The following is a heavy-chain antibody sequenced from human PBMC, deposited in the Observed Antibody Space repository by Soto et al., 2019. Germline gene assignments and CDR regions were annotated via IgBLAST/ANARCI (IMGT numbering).Heavy chain of an antibody. J-gene: IGHJ4*02. D-gene: IGHD2-2*01. Sequence: SETLSLTCTVSGGSISSYYWSWIRQPPGKGLEWIGYIYYSGSTNYNPSLKSRVTISVDTSKNQFSLKLSSVTAADTAVYYCAGYCSSTSCYFDYWGQGTLVTVSS. CDR1: GGSISSYY. CDR2: IYYSGST. CDR3: AGYCSSTSCYFDY. V-gene: IGHV4-59*08.